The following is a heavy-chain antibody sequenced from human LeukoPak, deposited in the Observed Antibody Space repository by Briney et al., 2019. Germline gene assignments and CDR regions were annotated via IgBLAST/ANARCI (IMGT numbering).Heavy chain of an antibody. Sequence: GASVKVSCKASGYTFTSYGISWVRQAPGQGLEWMGWISAYNGNTNYAQKLQGRVTMTTDTSTSTAYMELRSLRSDDTAVYYCARVEQGYCSSTSCYEAFYYYYYGMDVWGQGTTVTVSS. J-gene: IGHJ6*02. CDR1: GYTFTSYG. CDR2: ISAYNGNT. D-gene: IGHD2-2*01. CDR3: ARVEQGYCSSTSCYEAFYYYYYGMDV. V-gene: IGHV1-18*01.